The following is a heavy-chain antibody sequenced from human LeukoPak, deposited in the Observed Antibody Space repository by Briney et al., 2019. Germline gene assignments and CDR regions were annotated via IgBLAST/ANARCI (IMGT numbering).Heavy chain of an antibody. CDR1: GFTFSSYA. V-gene: IGHV3-23*01. Sequence: PGGSLRLSCAASGFTFSSYAMSWVRQAPEKGLEWVSAISGSGGSTYYADSVKGRFTISRDNSKNTLYLQMNSLRAEDTAVYYCAKGGYYYGSGSYFDYWGQGTLVTVSS. D-gene: IGHD3-10*01. CDR2: ISGSGGST. J-gene: IGHJ4*02. CDR3: AKGGYYYGSGSYFDY.